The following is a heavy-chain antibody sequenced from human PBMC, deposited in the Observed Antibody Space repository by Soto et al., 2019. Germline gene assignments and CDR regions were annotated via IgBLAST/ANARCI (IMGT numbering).Heavy chain of an antibody. D-gene: IGHD5-12*01. Sequence: PSETLSLTCTVSAGSINTYYWSWIRQPPGKGLEWIGYIYYTGSTNYNPSLKSRVTISVDTSKSHFSLKLSSVTAADTAVYYCARGDSGYDPPGYWGQGTLVTVSS. CDR1: AGSINTYY. J-gene: IGHJ4*02. V-gene: IGHV4-59*08. CDR2: IYYTGST. CDR3: ARGDSGYDPPGY.